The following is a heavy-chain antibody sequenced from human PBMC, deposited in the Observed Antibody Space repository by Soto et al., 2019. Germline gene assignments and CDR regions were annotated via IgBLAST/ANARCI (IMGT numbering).Heavy chain of an antibody. CDR1: GFSLTNKGVG. J-gene: IGHJ5*02. CDR3: ANLHATSGYDWRYDP. CDR2: IYWDDDK. Sequence: QITLKESGPPLVKPTQTLTLTCNFSGFSLTNKGVGVGWIRQPPRKALEWLGIIYWDDDKRYRPSLNNRLTITKDTSKNQVVLTMNNVDNVDTATYYCANLHATSGYDWRYDPWGQGTLVTVSS. D-gene: IGHD5-12*01. V-gene: IGHV2-5*02.